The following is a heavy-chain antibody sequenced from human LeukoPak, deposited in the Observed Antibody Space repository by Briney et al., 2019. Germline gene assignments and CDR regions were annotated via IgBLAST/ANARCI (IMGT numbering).Heavy chain of an antibody. CDR3: ARETEVPGGRSWDF. CDR1: GGPISSYY. J-gene: IGHJ4*02. D-gene: IGHD6-19*01. CDR2: IHPSGTT. Sequence: SETLSLTCTVSGGPISSYYWTRIRQPAGKGLEWIGRIHPSGTTNHNPSLKSRVIMSLDMSNNQFSLKVRSVTATDTAVYYCARETEVPGGRSWDFWGQGTLVTVSS. V-gene: IGHV4-4*07.